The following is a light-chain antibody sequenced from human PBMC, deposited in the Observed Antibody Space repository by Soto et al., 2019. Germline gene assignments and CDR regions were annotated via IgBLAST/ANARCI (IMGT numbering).Light chain of an antibody. J-gene: IGLJ3*02. CDR2: DTT. CDR3: LLSYSGPRV. CDR1: TGAVTSDHY. V-gene: IGLV7-46*01. Sequence: QAVVTQEPSLTVSPGGTVTLTCGSNTGAVTSDHYPYWLQQKPGQAPRTLIYDTTNKHSWTPARFSGSLLGGKAALTLSGAQPEDEAEYYCLLSYSGPRVFGGGTKVTVL.